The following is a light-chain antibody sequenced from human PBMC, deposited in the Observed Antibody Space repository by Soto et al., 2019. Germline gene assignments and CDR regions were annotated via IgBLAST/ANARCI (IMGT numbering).Light chain of an antibody. CDR1: QSIHRW. CDR2: DAS. CDR3: QQSNTSPVT. V-gene: IGKV1-5*01. Sequence: DIQMTQSPSTLSASVGDRVTITCRASQSIHRWLAWYQQKAGKAPKVLIYDASSLASGVPSRFSGSGSGTEFTLTISSLQPDDFATYYCQQSNTSPVTFGQGTKLEI. J-gene: IGKJ2*01.